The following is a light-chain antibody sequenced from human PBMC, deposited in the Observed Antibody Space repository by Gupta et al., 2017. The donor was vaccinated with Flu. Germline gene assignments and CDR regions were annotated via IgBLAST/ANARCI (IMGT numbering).Light chain of an antibody. V-gene: IGKV3-11*01. Sequence: ATLSLSPGERATRSCRASQSVSHYLAWYQQKPGQAPRLLIYDASTRATGIPARFSGSGSGTDFTLTISSRESEDFAVYYCQQRSNRPPYTFGQGTKLQIK. CDR3: QQRSNRPPYT. J-gene: IGKJ2*01. CDR1: QSVSHY. CDR2: DAS.